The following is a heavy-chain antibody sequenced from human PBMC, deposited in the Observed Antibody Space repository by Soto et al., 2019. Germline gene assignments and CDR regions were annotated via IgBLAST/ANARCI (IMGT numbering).Heavy chain of an antibody. CDR1: GYTFTGYY. CDR2: INPNSGGT. Sequence: GASVKVSCKASGYTFTGYYMHWVRQAPGQGLEWMGWINPNSGGTNYAQKFQGWVTMTRDTSISTAYMELSRLRSDDTAVYYCARAEGVTGTTSFYYGMDVWGQGTTVTVSS. V-gene: IGHV1-2*04. CDR3: ARAEGVTGTTSFYYGMDV. D-gene: IGHD1-20*01. J-gene: IGHJ6*02.